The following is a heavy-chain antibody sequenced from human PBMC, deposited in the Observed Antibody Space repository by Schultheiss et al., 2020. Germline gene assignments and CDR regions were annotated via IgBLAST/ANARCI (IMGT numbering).Heavy chain of an antibody. D-gene: IGHD3-10*01. Sequence: GESLKISCKASGYTFTGYYMHWVRQAPGQGLEWMGWINPNSGGTNYAQKFQGRVTMTRDTSISTAYMELSRLRSDDTAVYYCARDVGAQARDNWFDPWGQGTLVTVSS. CDR1: GYTFTGYY. CDR3: ARDVGAQARDNWFDP. J-gene: IGHJ5*02. V-gene: IGHV1-2*02. CDR2: INPNSGGT.